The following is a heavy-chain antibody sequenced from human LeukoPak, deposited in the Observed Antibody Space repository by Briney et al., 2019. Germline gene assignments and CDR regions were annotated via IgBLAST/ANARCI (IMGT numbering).Heavy chain of an antibody. CDR1: GYTFTSYG. CDR2: MNPNSGNT. Sequence: GASVKVSCKASGYTFTSYGINWVRQAPGQGLELMGWMNPNSGNTGYAQKFQGRVTMTRNTSISTAYMELSSLRSEDTAVYYCARAVTLRGIDYWGQGTLVTVSS. V-gene: IGHV1-8*01. D-gene: IGHD1-26*01. CDR3: ARAVTLRGIDY. J-gene: IGHJ4*02.